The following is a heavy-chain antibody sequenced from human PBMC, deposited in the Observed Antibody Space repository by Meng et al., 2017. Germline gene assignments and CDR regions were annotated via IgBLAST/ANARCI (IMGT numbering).Heavy chain of an antibody. CDR1: GGSNSSGGYY. J-gene: IGHJ5*02. CDR2: IYYSGST. V-gene: IGHV4-31*01. CDR3: ARADRRVGSYGPNWFDP. Sequence: QLQPPEPGLRLVQPSQRLSLTCTVSGGSNSSGGYYWSWIRQHPGKGLEWIGYIYYSGSTYYNPSLKSLVTISVDTSKNQCSLKLSSVTAADTAVYYCARADRRVGSYGPNWFDPWGQGTLVTVSS. D-gene: IGHD5-18*01.